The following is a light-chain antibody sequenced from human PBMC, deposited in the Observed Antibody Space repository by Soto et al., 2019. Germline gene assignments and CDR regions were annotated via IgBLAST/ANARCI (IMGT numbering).Light chain of an antibody. J-gene: IGKJ5*01. Sequence: DIVMTQSPLSLPVTPGEPASISCRSSQSLLHSNGYNYLDWYLQKPGQSPRLLIYDASNRATGIPARFSGSGSGTDFTLTISSLEPEDFAVYYCQQRSNWPITFGQGTRLEIK. CDR1: QSLLHSNGYNY. V-gene: IGKV2-28*01. CDR2: DAS. CDR3: QQRSNWPIT.